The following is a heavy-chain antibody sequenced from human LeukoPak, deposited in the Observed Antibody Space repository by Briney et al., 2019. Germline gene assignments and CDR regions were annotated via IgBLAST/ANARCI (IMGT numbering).Heavy chain of an antibody. CDR2: INPSGGST. CDR1: GYTFTSYG. D-gene: IGHD4-17*01. V-gene: IGHV1-46*01. Sequence: ASVKVSCKASGYTFTSYGISWVRQAPGQGLEWMGIINPSGGSTSYAQKFQGRVTMTRDTSTSTVHMELSSLRSEDTAVYYCARVATVTRGDYWGQGTLVTVSS. J-gene: IGHJ4*02. CDR3: ARVATVTRGDY.